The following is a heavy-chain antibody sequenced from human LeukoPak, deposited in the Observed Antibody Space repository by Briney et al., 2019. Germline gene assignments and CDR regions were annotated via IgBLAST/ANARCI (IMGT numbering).Heavy chain of an antibody. D-gene: IGHD6-6*01. CDR1: GGSMRTTTYY. CDR2: IYYSGST. J-gene: IGHJ4*02. Sequence: PSETLSLTCTVSGGSMRTTTYYWGWIRQPPGKGLEWIGYIYYSGSTNYNPSLKSRVTISVETSKNQFSLKLSSVTAADTAVYYCARLSSSSTFHFDYWGQGTLVTVSS. V-gene: IGHV4-39*01. CDR3: ARLSSSSTFHFDY.